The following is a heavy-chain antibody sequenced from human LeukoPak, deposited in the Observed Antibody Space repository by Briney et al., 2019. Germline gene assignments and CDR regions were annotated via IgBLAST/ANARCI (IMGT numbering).Heavy chain of an antibody. D-gene: IGHD2-2*01. CDR2: INHSGGT. V-gene: IGHV4-34*01. J-gene: IGHJ5*02. CDR1: GGSFSGYY. CDR3: ACASSPTSNWFDP. Sequence: PSETLSLTCAVYGGSFSGYYWSWIRQPPGKGLEWIGEINHSGGTNYNPSLKSRVTISVDTSKNQFSLRLSSVTAADTAVYYCACASSPTSNWFDPWGQGTLVTVSS.